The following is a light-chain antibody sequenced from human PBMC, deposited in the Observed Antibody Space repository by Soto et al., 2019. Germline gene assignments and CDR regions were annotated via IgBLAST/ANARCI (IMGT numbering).Light chain of an antibody. Sequence: QSALTQPASVSGSPGQSITISCTGTSSDVGGYNSVSWFQQHPSKAPKLIIYEVSHRPSGVSIRFSGSKSGNTASLTISGLQAEDEADYYCNSYRPSTTLVFGTGTKVTV. CDR3: NSYRPSTTLV. J-gene: IGLJ1*01. V-gene: IGLV2-14*01. CDR1: SSDVGGYNS. CDR2: EVS.